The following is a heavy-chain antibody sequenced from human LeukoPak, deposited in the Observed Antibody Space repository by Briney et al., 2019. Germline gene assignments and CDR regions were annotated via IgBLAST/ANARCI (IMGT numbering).Heavy chain of an antibody. Sequence: GRSLRLSCVASGFSFSGYAIHWVRQAPGKGLEWVALISYNGGRKDYAESVRGRFTISRDNSKNTLYLQMNSLRADDTAVYYCAMKAVPRPRLHDAFDFWGQGTVVSVSS. CDR3: AMKAVPRPRLHDAFDF. J-gene: IGHJ3*01. D-gene: IGHD5-24*01. CDR2: ISYNGGRK. V-gene: IGHV3-30*04. CDR1: GFSFSGYA.